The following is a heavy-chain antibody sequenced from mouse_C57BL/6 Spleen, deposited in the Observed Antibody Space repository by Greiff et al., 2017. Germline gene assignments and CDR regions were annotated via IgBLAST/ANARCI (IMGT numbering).Heavy chain of an antibody. CDR1: GFSLTSYG. D-gene: IGHD1-1*02. V-gene: IGHV2-2*01. CDR2: IWSGGST. CDR3: ARKNGYIDY. J-gene: IGHJ2*01. Sequence: QVQLKESGPGLVQPSQSLSITCPVSGFSLTSYGVHWVRQSPGKGLEWLGVIWSGGSTDYNAAFISRLSISKDNSKSQVFFKMNSLQADDTAIYYCARKNGYIDYWGQGTTLTVSS.